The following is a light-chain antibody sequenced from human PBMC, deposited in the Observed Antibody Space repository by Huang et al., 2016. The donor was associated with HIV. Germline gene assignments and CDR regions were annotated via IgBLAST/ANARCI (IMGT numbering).Light chain of an antibody. CDR1: QSGRSS. CDR2: DTA. Sequence: VVLTQSPATLSLSPGERATLSCRASQSGRSSLAWYQQIPGQAPRLLIYDTAFSATGVPGRISGSGSGTDFTLTISSLEPEDSALYYCQQRSNWPLTFGGGTKVEIK. J-gene: IGKJ4*01. V-gene: IGKV3-11*01. CDR3: QQRSNWPLT.